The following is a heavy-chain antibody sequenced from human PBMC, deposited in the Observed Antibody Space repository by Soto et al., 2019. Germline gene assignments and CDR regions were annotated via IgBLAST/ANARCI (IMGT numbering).Heavy chain of an antibody. Sequence: GASVKVSCTASVYTFTGYYMHWVRQAPGQGLEWMGWINPNSGGTNYAQKFQGRVTITRDTSASTAYMELSSLRSEDTAVYYCARGSGYYYWDDYWGQGTLVTVSS. CDR1: VYTFTGYY. J-gene: IGHJ4*02. D-gene: IGHD3-22*01. CDR2: INPNSGGT. V-gene: IGHV1-2*02. CDR3: ARGSGYYYWDDY.